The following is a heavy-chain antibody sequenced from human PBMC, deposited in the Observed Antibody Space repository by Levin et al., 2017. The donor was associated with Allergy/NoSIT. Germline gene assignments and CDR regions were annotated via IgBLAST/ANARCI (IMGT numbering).Heavy chain of an antibody. V-gene: IGHV1-18*01. CDR2: ISAYNDDR. D-gene: IGHD6-13*01. J-gene: IGHJ4*02. CDR3: ARDSGSTWYGPLDY. CDR1: GYTFSDYG. Sequence: ASVKVSCKASGYTFSDYGFSWVRQAPGQGLEWLGWISAYNDDRKFSQKVQGRLTLTTDTSTSTAYMELRDLRSDDTAVYYCARDSGSTWYGPLDYWGQGTLVTVSP.